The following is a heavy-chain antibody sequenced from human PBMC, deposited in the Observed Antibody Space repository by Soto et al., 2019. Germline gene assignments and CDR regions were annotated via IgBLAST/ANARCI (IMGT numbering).Heavy chain of an antibody. CDR2: INHRGSA. V-gene: IGHV4-34*02. Sequence: QVHLQQWGAGLLKPSETLSLTCAVYGESFIGYYWTWIRQPPGKGLEWIGEINHRGSANYNPSLKSRVTISVDTSNNQFSLKLSSVTAADTSVYYCARTDIVTTNCFDPWGQGTLDTVSS. D-gene: IGHD5-12*01. J-gene: IGHJ5*02. CDR1: GESFIGYY. CDR3: ARTDIVTTNCFDP.